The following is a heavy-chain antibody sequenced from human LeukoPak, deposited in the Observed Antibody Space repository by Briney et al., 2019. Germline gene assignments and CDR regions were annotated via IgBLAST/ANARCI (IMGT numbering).Heavy chain of an antibody. J-gene: IGHJ4*02. CDR1: GFTFSSYS. CDR3: ARASGQLVIDFDY. CDR2: ISSSSSYI. D-gene: IGHD6-13*01. Sequence: GGSLRLSCAASGFTFSSYSMNWVRQAPGKGLEWVSSISSSSSYIYYADSVKGRFTISRDNAKNSLYLQMNSLRAEDTAVYYCARASGQLVIDFDYWGQGTLVTVSS. V-gene: IGHV3-21*01.